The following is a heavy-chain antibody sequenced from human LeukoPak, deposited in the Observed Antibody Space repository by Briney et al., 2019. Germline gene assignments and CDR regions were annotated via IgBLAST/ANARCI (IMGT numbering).Heavy chain of an antibody. V-gene: IGHV4-59*01. D-gene: IGHD2-2*01. CDR3: AREVPYCSSTSCLSDGMDV. Sequence: SETLSLTCTVSGGSISSYYWSWIRQPPGKGLEWIGYIYYSGSTNYNPSLESRVTISVDTSKNQFSLKLSSVTAADTAVYYCAREVPYCSSTSCLSDGMDVWGQGTTVTVSS. CDR1: GGSISSYY. CDR2: IYYSGST. J-gene: IGHJ6*02.